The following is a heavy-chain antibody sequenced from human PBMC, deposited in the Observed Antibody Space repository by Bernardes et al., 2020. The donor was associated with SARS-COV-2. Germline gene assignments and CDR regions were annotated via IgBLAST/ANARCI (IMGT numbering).Heavy chain of an antibody. Sequence: LKVCCAASGFTFRNYDMHWVRQVTGKGLEWVSGISTSGDTYYPGSVKGRFTISRENAENALYPQMNSLGAGDTAVYYCVRGQYYYGAGTYRDYGMDVWGQGTTVTVS. J-gene: IGHJ6*02. V-gene: IGHV3-13*01. CDR3: VRGQYYYGAGTYRDYGMDV. D-gene: IGHD3-10*01. CDR2: ISTSGDT. CDR1: GFTFRNYD.